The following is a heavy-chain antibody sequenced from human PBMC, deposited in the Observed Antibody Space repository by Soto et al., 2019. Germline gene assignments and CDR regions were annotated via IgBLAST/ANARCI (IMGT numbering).Heavy chain of an antibody. CDR1: GFSFSISG. J-gene: IGHJ4*02. CDR3: ARDDKDEYGADRGGFGC. D-gene: IGHD4-17*01. CDR2: TWYDGSNK. V-gene: IGHV3-33*01. Sequence: QVQLVESGGGVVQPGTSLRLSCAASGFSFSISGMHWVRQAPGEGLEWVAGTWYDGSNKYYADSVKGRFSISRDNSQNTLFLQMNGLRAEDTAVYYCARDDKDEYGADRGGFGCWGQGTRVTVSS.